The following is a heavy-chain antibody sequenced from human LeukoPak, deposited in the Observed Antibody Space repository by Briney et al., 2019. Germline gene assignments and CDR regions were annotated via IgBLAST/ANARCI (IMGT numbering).Heavy chain of an antibody. Sequence: PSETLSLTCTVSGYSISSGYYWGWIRQPPGKGLEWIGSIYHSGSTYYNPSLKSRVTISVDTSKNQFSLKLSSVTAADTAVYYCARDYYGSGSYHFGDNWFDPWGQGTLVTVSS. V-gene: IGHV4-38-2*02. J-gene: IGHJ5*02. D-gene: IGHD3-10*01. CDR2: IYHSGST. CDR3: ARDYYGSGSYHFGDNWFDP. CDR1: GYSISSGYY.